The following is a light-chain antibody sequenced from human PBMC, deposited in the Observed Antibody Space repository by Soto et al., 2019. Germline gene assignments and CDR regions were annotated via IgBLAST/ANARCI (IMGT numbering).Light chain of an antibody. Sequence: QSALTQPASISGSPGQSITISCTGSNSDIGSYDFVAWYQQLPGRSPRLIIYGVTNRPSGVSDRFSGSKSGNTASLTISGLQEDDEADYYCSSYTVRNTLVAFGGGTKLTFL. J-gene: IGLJ2*01. CDR2: GVT. CDR3: SSYTVRNTLVA. CDR1: NSDIGSYDF. V-gene: IGLV2-14*03.